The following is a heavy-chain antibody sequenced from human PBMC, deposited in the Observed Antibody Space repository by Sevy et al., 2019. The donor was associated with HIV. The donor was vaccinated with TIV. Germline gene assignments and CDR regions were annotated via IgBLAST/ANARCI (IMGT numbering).Heavy chain of an antibody. CDR1: GGSISSSDYY. CDR3: ARRLYGDYSDAFDT. Sequence: SETLSLTCTVPGGSISSSDYYWSWIRQPPGKGLEWIGYISYSGNTYYSPSLKSRVTISGDTSQNQFSLKLSSVTAADTAVYYCARRLYGDYSDAFDTWGQRTVVTVSS. V-gene: IGHV4-30-4*01. CDR2: ISYSGNT. J-gene: IGHJ3*02. D-gene: IGHD4-17*01.